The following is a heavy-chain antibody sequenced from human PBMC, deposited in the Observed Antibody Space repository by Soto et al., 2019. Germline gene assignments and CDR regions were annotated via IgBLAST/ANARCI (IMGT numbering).Heavy chain of an antibody. J-gene: IGHJ6*02. V-gene: IGHV4-4*02. CDR2: IYHSGST. Sequence: SETLSLTCAVSSGSISSSNWWSWVRQPPGKGLEWIGEIYHSGSTNYNPSLKSRVTISVDKSKNQFSLKLSSVTAADTAVYYCARRPRVAMAGSFSYYYGMDVWGQGTTVTVSS. D-gene: IGHD6-19*01. CDR3: ARRPRVAMAGSFSYYYGMDV. CDR1: SGSISSSNW.